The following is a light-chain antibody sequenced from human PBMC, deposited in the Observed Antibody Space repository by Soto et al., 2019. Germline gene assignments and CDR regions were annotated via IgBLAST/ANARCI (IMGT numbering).Light chain of an antibody. CDR2: DVS. Sequence: QSARTQPRSVSGSPGQSVTISCTGTSSDVGGYNYVSWYQEQPGKAPKLMIYDVSKRPSGVPDRFSGSKSGNTASLTISGLQAEDEADYYCCSYAGSYSYVFGTGTKVTVL. V-gene: IGLV2-11*01. J-gene: IGLJ1*01. CDR1: SSDVGGYNY. CDR3: CSYAGSYSYV.